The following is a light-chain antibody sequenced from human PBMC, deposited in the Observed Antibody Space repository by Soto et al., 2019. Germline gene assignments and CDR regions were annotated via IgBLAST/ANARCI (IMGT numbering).Light chain of an antibody. CDR3: LQDYIYPWT. V-gene: IGKV1-6*01. CDR2: AAS. Sequence: AIQVTQSPSSLSASVGDRVTITCRASQGIRNDLGWYQQKPGKAPKLLIYAASSLESGVPSRFSGSGSGTDFTLSISSLQPEDFATYYCLQDYIYPWTFGQGTRVEIK. J-gene: IGKJ1*01. CDR1: QGIRND.